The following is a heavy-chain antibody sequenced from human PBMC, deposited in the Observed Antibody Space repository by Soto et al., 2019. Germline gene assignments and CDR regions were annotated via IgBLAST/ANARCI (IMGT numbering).Heavy chain of an antibody. J-gene: IGHJ5*02. D-gene: IGHD4-4*01. CDR1: GDSISSSSYY. CDR3: ARSSLDYIVWFDP. V-gene: IGHV4-39*01. Sequence: SETLSLTCTVSGDSISSSSYYWGWIRQPPGKGLEWIGSFYYSGSTYYNPSLKSRVTISVDTSKNQFSLKLSSVTAADTALYYCARSSLDYIVWFDPWGQGTLVTVSS. CDR2: FYYSGST.